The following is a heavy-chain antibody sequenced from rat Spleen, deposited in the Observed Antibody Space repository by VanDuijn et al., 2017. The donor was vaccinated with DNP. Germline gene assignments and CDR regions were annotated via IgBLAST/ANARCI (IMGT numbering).Heavy chain of an antibody. D-gene: IGHD1-9*01. Sequence: EVQFQESGPGLVKSSQSLSLTCSVTGYSITSNYWAWIRKFPGNKMEWMGYISYSGSTGYNPSLKSRISITRDTSKNQFFLQLNSVTTDDTATYYCARWNYYGYNGFDYWGQGVMVTVSS. CDR2: ISYSGST. J-gene: IGHJ2*01. CDR3: ARWNYYGYNGFDY. V-gene: IGHV3-1*01. CDR1: GYSITSNY.